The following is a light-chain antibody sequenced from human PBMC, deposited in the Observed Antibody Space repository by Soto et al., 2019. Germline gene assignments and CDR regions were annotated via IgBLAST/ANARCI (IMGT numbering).Light chain of an antibody. Sequence: DVQMTQSPSSLSASVGDRVTITCRASQGISSFLAWYQQKPGKVPKLVIYGASILQSGVPSRFSGSGSGTYFTLTISSLQPEAVATYYCQKYNSALWTFGQGTKVEIK. CDR1: QGISSF. V-gene: IGKV1-27*01. CDR3: QKYNSALWT. CDR2: GAS. J-gene: IGKJ1*01.